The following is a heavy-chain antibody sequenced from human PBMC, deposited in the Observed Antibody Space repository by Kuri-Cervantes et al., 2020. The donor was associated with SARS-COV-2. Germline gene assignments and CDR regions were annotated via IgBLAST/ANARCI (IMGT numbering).Heavy chain of an antibody. Sequence: SETLAVTCAVYGGSFSGYYWSWIRQPPGKGLEWIGEINHSGSTNYNPSLKSRVTISVDTSKNQFSLKLSSVTAADTAVYYCVENDYYDSSGYSHFDYWGQGTLVTVSS. CDR1: GGSFSGYY. V-gene: IGHV4-34*01. J-gene: IGHJ4*02. CDR2: INHSGST. CDR3: VENDYYDSSGYSHFDY. D-gene: IGHD3-22*01.